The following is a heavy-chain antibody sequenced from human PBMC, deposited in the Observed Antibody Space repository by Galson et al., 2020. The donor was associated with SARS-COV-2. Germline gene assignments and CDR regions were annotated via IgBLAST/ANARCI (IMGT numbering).Heavy chain of an antibody. CDR2: IYHSGST. CDR3: ARGMEDIVVVVAAGYFDY. V-gene: IGHV4-38-2*02. D-gene: IGHD2-15*01. Sequence: SETLSLTCTVSGYSISSGYYWGWIRQPPGKGLEWIGSIYHSGSTYYNPSLKSRVTISVDTSKNQFSLKLSSVTAADTAVYYCARGMEDIVVVVAAGYFDYWGQGTLVTVSS. CDR1: GYSISSGYY. J-gene: IGHJ4*02.